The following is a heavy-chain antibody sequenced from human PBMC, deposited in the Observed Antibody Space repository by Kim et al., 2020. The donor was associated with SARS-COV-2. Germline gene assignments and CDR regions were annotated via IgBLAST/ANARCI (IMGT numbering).Heavy chain of an antibody. CDR2: ISGSGGST. V-gene: IGHV3-23*01. D-gene: IGHD6-13*01. Sequence: GGSLRLSCAASGFTFSSYAMSWVRQAPGKGLEWVSAISGSGGSTYYADSVKGRFTISRDNSKNTLYLQMNSLRAEDTAVYYCAKDYLEAGLDIAAALGVEGDWGQGTLVTVSS. CDR3: AKDYLEAGLDIAAALGVEGD. CDR1: GFTFSSYA. J-gene: IGHJ4*02.